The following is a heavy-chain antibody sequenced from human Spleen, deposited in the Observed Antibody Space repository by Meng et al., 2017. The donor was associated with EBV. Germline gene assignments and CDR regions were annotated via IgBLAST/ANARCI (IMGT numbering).Heavy chain of an antibody. J-gene: IGHJ4*02. CDR2: INPSSGGT. V-gene: IGHV1-2*06. Sequence: QVQPVQSGAEVKKPGASVKVSCKASGYMFTDYYMHWVRQAPGQGLAWMGRINPSSGGTDSAQKFQGRVTMTRDTSISTAYMELTSLRSDDTAIYYCARSIFSNDFFNWGQGTLVTVSS. D-gene: IGHD2-21*02. CDR1: GYMFTDYY. CDR3: ARSIFSNDFFN.